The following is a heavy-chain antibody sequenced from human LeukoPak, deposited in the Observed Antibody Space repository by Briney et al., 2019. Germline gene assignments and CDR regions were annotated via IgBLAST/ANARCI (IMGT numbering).Heavy chain of an antibody. V-gene: IGHV3-30*02. J-gene: IGHJ4*02. Sequence: GGSLRLSCAASGFIFSSYGMHWVRQAPGKGLEWVAFIRYDGSNKYYADSVKGRFTISRDNSKNTLYLQMTSLRAEDTAVCYCDAREVPAAIGLPAYWGQGPLATVSS. D-gene: IGHD2-2*01. CDR3: DAREVPAAIGLPAY. CDR1: GFIFSSYG. CDR2: IRYDGSNK.